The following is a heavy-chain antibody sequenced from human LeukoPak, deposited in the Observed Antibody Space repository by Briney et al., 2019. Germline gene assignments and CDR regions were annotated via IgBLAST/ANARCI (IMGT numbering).Heavy chain of an antibody. J-gene: IGHJ4*02. Sequence: GGSLGLSCAASGFTFSRYSMNWVRQAPAKGLEWVSLITSSSNYIYYADSVKGRFTISRDNAKNSLYLEMNSLRAEDTAVYYCARARYDSSGYYPLGDYWGQGTLVTVSS. CDR1: GFTFSRYS. D-gene: IGHD3-22*01. CDR2: ITSSSNYI. CDR3: ARARYDSSGYYPLGDY. V-gene: IGHV3-21*01.